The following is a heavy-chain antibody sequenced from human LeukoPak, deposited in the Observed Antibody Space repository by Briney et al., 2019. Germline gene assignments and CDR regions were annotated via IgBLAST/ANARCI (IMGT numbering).Heavy chain of an antibody. CDR1: GGSISSSSSYY. J-gene: IGHJ6*03. CDR2: IFYNGDT. V-gene: IGHV4-39*01. CDR3: GRVQRGNYYYYYMDV. Sequence: PSETLSLTCTVSGGSISSSSSYYWGWIRQPPGKGLEWIGSIFYNGDTYYNPSLKSRVTISVDVSEMQFSLKLTSVTDADTAVYYCGRVQRGNYYYYYMDVWGKGTTVIVSS.